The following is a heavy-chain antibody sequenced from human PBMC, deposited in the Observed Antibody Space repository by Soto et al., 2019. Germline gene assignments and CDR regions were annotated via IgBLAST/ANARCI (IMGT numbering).Heavy chain of an antibody. CDR2: IYSTENT. D-gene: IGHD3-22*01. J-gene: IGHJ6*02. CDR3: ARDSRPNYYDSSGYYWGDYYYGMDV. Sequence: SETLSLTCTVSGGSISSGGYYWSWIRQSPGKGLEWIGIIYSTENTYYHPSLLSRVTISADTSMNEFSLRLSSVTAADTAVYYCARDSRPNYYDSSGYYWGDYYYGMDVWGQGTTVTVSS. CDR1: GGSISSGGYY. V-gene: IGHV4-39*07.